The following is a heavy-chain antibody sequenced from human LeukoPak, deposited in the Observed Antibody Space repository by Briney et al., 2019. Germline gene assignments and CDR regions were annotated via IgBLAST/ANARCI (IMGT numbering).Heavy chain of an antibody. CDR2: IIPIFGTA. Sequence: ASVKVSCKASGGTFSSYAISWVRQAPGQGLEWMGGIIPIFGTANYAQKFQGRVTITADKSTSTAYMELSSLRSEDTAVYYCARACQPLGGLSFPDYWGQGTLVTVSS. J-gene: IGHJ4*02. CDR3: ARACQPLGGLSFPDY. V-gene: IGHV1-69*06. D-gene: IGHD3-16*02. CDR1: GGTFSSYA.